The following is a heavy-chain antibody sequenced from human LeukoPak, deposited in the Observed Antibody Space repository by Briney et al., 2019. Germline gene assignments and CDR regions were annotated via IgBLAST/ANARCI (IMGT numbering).Heavy chain of an antibody. V-gene: IGHV4-59*08. CDR1: GGSISSYY. CDR3: ARLNMRASSCFDY. D-gene: IGHD6-13*01. CDR2: IYYSGST. J-gene: IGHJ4*02. Sequence: PSETLSLTCTVSGGSISSYYWSWIRQPPGKGLEGIGYIYYSGSTNYNPSLKSRVTISVDTSKNQFSLKLSSVTAADTAVYYCARLNMRASSCFDYWGQGTLVTVSS.